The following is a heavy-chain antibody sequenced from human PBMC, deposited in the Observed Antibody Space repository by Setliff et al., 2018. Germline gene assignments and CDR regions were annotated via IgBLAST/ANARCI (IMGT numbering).Heavy chain of an antibody. D-gene: IGHD2-2*01. CDR2: ISGYNGKT. V-gene: IGHV1-18*01. CDR1: GYTFTNYG. CDR3: ARERAAIVVGPPTAAFDI. J-gene: IGHJ3*02. Sequence: GASVKVSCKASGYTFTNYGVSWVRQAPGQGLEWMGWISGYNGKTNYAQKVQGRVSMTTHTSTSTAYMELRSLRSDDTAVYYCARERAAIVVGPPTAAFDIWGQGTMVTVSS.